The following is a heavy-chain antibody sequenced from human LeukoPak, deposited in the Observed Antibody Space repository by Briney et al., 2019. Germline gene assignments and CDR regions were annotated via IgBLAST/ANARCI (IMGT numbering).Heavy chain of an antibody. CDR1: GYTFTNSY. V-gene: IGHV1-46*01. Sequence: ASVKVSCKASGYTFTNSYIHWVRQAPGQGLEWMGIINPSGGSTSYAQKFQGRVTMTRDTSTSTVYMELSSLRSEDTAVYYCARVTYGSGTYGAFDYWGQGTLVTVSS. D-gene: IGHD3-10*01. CDR3: ARVTYGSGTYGAFDY. CDR2: INPSGGST. J-gene: IGHJ4*02.